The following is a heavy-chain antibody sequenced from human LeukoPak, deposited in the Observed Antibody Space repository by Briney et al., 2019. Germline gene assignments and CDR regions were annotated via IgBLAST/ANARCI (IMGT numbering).Heavy chain of an antibody. J-gene: IGHJ4*02. CDR2: IYSGGST. CDR1: GFTVSSNY. CDR3: AKKGQADDGGKPD. Sequence: GSLRLSCAASGFTVSSNYMSWVRQAPGKGLEWVSVIYSGGSTYYADSVKGRFTISRDNSKNTLYLQMNNLRVDDTAVYYCAKKGQADDGGKPDWGQGTLVTVSS. V-gene: IGHV3-53*01.